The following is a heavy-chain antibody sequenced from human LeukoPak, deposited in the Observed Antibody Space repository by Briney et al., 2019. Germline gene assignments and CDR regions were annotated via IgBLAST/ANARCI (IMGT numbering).Heavy chain of an antibody. V-gene: IGHV4-39*01. D-gene: IGHD1-1*01. CDR2: IYYSGIT. CDR1: GGSISSSNYY. CDR3: ARQELERRYFDL. Sequence: SETLSLTCTVSGGSISSSNYYWGWIRQPPGKGLEWIGSIYYSGITYYNPSLKSRVTISVDTSKNQFSLKLRSVTAADTAVYYCARQELERRYFDLWGRGTLVTVSS. J-gene: IGHJ2*01.